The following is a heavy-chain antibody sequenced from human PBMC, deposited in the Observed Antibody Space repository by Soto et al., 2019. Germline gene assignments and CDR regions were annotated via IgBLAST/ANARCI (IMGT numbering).Heavy chain of an antibody. J-gene: IGHJ4*02. CDR2: INTYTQNT. CDR3: GRESSGSGWSFDF. D-gene: IGHD6-19*01. CDR1: GYTFTSFG. Sequence: QVQLVQSGAELKKPGASMKVSCKASGYTFTSFGITWVRQAPGLGLEWMGWINTYTQNTKYAHNFQGRVTMTTDTSTTTSYMELRSLRSDDTAVYYCGRESSGSGWSFDFWGQGSLVTVSS. V-gene: IGHV1-18*04.